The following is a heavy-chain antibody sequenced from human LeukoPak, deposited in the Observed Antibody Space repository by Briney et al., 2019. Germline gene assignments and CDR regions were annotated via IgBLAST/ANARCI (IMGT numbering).Heavy chain of an antibody. V-gene: IGHV3-53*01. CDR3: ARGVEPLAANTLAY. CDR1: GFTVITND. D-gene: IGHD1-14*01. CDR2: LYSDGNT. J-gene: IGHJ4*02. Sequence: GGSLRLSCAASGFTVITNDMTWVRQAPGKGIEWDSVLYSDGNTKYADSVQGRFTISRDNSKNTRYLEMNSLSPDDTAVYYCARGVEPLAANTLAYWGQGTLVTVSS.